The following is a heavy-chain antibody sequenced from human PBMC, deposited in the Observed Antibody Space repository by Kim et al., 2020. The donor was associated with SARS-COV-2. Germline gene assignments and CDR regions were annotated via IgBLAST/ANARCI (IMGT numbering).Heavy chain of an antibody. Sequence: AGAVKGRFTSSRDDAKNTLYLQMNSQRAEDTAVYYCAREVAAAAREPFDYWGQGTLVTVSS. J-gene: IGHJ4*02. V-gene: IGHV3-74*01. D-gene: IGHD6-13*01. CDR3: AREVAAAAREPFDY.